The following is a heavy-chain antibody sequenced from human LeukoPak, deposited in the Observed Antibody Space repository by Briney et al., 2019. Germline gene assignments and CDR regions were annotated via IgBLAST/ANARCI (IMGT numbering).Heavy chain of an antibody. D-gene: IGHD3-10*01. J-gene: IGHJ6*02. Sequence: GGSLRLSCAASGFTFSSYSMNWVRQAPGKGLEWVSSISSSSSYIYYADSVEGRFTISRGNAKNSLYLQMNSLRAEDTAVYYCARGRTVGVWYYYYGMDVWGQGTTVTVSS. CDR2: ISSSSSYI. CDR1: GFTFSSYS. CDR3: ARGRTVGVWYYYYGMDV. V-gene: IGHV3-21*01.